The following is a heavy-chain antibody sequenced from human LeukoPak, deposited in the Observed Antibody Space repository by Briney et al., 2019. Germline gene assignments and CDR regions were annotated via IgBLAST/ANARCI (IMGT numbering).Heavy chain of an antibody. CDR2: ISSSTS. CDR1: GFIFSTYR. D-gene: IGHD5-18*01. Sequence: GGSLRLSCAASGFIFSTYRMNWARQAPGKGLEWVSSISSSTSYADSVKGRFTISRDNAKNSLYLQMNSLRTEDTALYYCVKVAGYSYGYFDYWGQGTLVTVSS. CDR3: VKVAGYSYGYFDY. V-gene: IGHV3-21*04. J-gene: IGHJ4*02.